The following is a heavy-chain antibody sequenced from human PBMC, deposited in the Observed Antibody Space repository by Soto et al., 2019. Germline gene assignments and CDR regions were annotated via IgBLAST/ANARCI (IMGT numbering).Heavy chain of an antibody. J-gene: IGHJ6*03. V-gene: IGHV4-59*01. D-gene: IGHD3-3*01. CDR3: ARGVLEWLLRDSYYYYMDV. CDR2: IDDTGST. Sequence: QVQLQESGPGLVKPSETLSLTCTVSGDSISSSYWNWIRQAPGKEREWIGYIDDTGSTNYNPSLKSRVTLSVDPSNNQYSLKLSSVTAADTAVYYCARGVLEWLLRDSYYYYMDVWGKGTTVTVSS. CDR1: GDSISSSY.